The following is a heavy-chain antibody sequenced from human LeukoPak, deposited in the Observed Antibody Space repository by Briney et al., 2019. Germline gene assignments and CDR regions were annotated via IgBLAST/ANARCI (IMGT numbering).Heavy chain of an antibody. CDR3: AREKVGARGNFDY. J-gene: IGHJ4*02. CDR2: IYSGGST. CDR1: GFTFSSYS. V-gene: IGHV3-66*01. Sequence: GGSLRLSCAASGFTFSSYSMNWVRQAPGQGLEWVSVIYSGGSTYYADSVKGRFTISRDNSKNTLYLQMNSLRAEDTAVYYCAREKVGARGNFDYWGQGTLVTVSS. D-gene: IGHD1-26*01.